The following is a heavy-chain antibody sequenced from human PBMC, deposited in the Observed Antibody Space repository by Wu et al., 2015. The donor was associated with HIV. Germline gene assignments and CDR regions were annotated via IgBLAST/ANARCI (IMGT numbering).Heavy chain of an antibody. CDR2: ISGYNGNT. CDR1: GYAFKTYG. CDR3: ARPRFSGNYHLDY. D-gene: IGHD1-26*01. J-gene: IGHJ4*02. Sequence: QVQLVQSGAEVKKSGASLKVSCKASGYAFKTYGISWLRQAPGQGLEWMGWISGYNGNTNYAQNLQGRVTMTTDTSTSTVYMELRSLRSDDTAVYFCARPRFSGNYHLDYWGQGTLVTVSS. V-gene: IGHV1-18*01.